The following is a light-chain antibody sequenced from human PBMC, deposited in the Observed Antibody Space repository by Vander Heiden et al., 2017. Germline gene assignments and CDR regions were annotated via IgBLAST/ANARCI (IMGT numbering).Light chain of an antibody. J-gene: IGKJ1*01. CDR1: ESISND. V-gene: IGKV1-39*01. CDR2: LSS. Sequence: DIQMTQSPSSVSASIGDRVTITCRASESISNDLSWYQHRPGEAPKVLIYLSSSLHGGVPSRFSGSGSGTDFTPTNSALQPEDYGTYYCQQTYTAPRTFGQGTKVDIK. CDR3: QQTYTAPRT.